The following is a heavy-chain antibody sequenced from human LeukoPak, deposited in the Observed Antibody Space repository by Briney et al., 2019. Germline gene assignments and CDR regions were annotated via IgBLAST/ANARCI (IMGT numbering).Heavy chain of an antibody. CDR2: IYYSGST. CDR1: GGSISSYY. Sequence: PSETLSLTCTVSGGSISSYYWSWIRQPPGKGLEWIGYIYYSGSTNYNPSLKSRVTISVDTSKNQFSLKLSSVTAADTAVYYCARAVGSGSFQTYYYYMDVWGKGTTVTISS. V-gene: IGHV4-59*12. J-gene: IGHJ6*03. CDR3: ARAVGSGSFQTYYYYMDV. D-gene: IGHD3-10*01.